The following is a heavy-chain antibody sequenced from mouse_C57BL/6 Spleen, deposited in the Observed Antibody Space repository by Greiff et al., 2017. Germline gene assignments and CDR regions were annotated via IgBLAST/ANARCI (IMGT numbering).Heavy chain of an antibody. CDR3: AYYYGSSYGYVDV. CDR2: IDPSDSYT. D-gene: IGHD1-1*01. V-gene: IGHV1-59*01. J-gene: IGHJ1*03. Sequence: QVQLQQPGAELVRPGTSVKLSCKASGYTFTSYWMHWVKQRPGQGLEWIGVIDPSDSYTNYNQKFKGKATLTVDTSSSTAYMQLSSLTSEDSAVYYCAYYYGSSYGYVDVWGTGTTVTVSS. CDR1: GYTFTSYW.